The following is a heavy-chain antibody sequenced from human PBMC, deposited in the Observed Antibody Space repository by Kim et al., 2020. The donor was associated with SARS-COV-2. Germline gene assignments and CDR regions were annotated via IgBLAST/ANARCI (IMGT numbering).Heavy chain of an antibody. CDR2: MNPNSGNT. J-gene: IGHJ6*03. CDR1: GYTFTSYD. D-gene: IGHD3-10*01. Sequence: ASVKVSCKASGYTFTSYDINWVRQATGQGLEWMGWMNPNSGNTGYAQKVQGRVTMTRNTSISTAYMELSSLRSEDTAVYYCARAKLVQGVFYYYYYMDVWGKGTTVTVSS. V-gene: IGHV1-8*01. CDR3: ARAKLVQGVFYYYYYMDV.